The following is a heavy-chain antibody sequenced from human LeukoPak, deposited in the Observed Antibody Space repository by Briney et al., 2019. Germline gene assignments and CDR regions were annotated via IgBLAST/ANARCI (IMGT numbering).Heavy chain of an antibody. CDR2: ISSSSSYI. D-gene: IGHD6-6*01. J-gene: IGHJ4*02. Sequence: GGSLRLSCAASGFTFSSYSMNWVRQAPGKGLGWVSSISSSSSYIYYADSVKGRFTISRDNAKNTLYLQVNNLRAEDTAVYYCARGPNSNWSGLDFWGQGTLLTVSS. CDR1: GFTFSSYS. V-gene: IGHV3-21*01. CDR3: ARGPNSNWSGLDF.